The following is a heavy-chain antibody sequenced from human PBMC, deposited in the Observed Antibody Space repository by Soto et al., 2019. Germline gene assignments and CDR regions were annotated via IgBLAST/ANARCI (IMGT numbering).Heavy chain of an antibody. V-gene: IGHV4-61*01. CDR1: GGSVSSGSYY. J-gene: IGHJ6*02. D-gene: IGHD3-9*01. CDR2: IYYSGST. CDR3: ARELGYXILTGYSGPRYYYYGMDV. Sequence: PSETLSLTCTVSGGSVSSGSYYWSWIRQPPGKGLEWIGYIYYSGSTNYNPSLRSRVTISVDTSKNQFSLKLSSVAAADTAVYYCARELGYXILTGYSGPRYYYYGMDVWGQGTTVTSP.